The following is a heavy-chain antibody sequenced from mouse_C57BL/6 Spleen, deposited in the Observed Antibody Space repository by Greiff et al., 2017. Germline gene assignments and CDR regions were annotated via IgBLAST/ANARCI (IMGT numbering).Heavy chain of an antibody. V-gene: IGHV14-2*01. Sequence: EVQLQQSGAELVKPGASVKLSCTASGFNIKDYYMHWVKQRTEQGLEWIGRIDPEDGETKYAPTFQGQATITADTSSHTAYLQLSSLTSEDTAVYYCATDGFDAWFAYWGQGTLVTVSA. CDR3: ATDGFDAWFAY. CDR2: IDPEDGET. D-gene: IGHD2-2*01. J-gene: IGHJ3*01. CDR1: GFNIKDYY.